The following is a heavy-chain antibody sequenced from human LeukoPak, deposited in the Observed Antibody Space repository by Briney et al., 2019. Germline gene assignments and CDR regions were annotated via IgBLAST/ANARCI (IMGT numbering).Heavy chain of an antibody. Sequence: PGGSLRLSCAASGFTFSSYWMSWVRQAPGKGLEWVANIKQDGSEKYYVDSVKGRFTISRDNAKNSLYLQMNSLRAEDTAVYYCARDNSIMSSGYLFDYWGQGTLVTVSS. CDR2: IKQDGSEK. V-gene: IGHV3-7*01. J-gene: IGHJ4*02. D-gene: IGHD3-22*01. CDR1: GFTFSSYW. CDR3: ARDNSIMSSGYLFDY.